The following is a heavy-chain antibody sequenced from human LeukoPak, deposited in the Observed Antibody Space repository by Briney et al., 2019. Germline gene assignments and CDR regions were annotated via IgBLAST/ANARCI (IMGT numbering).Heavy chain of an antibody. V-gene: IGHV3-21*04. CDR2: ISTSSSYI. CDR3: AKDRVDGSGSQFDS. CDR1: GFTFNTYT. Sequence: PGGSLRLSCAASGFTFNTYTMNWVRQAPGKGLEWVSSISTSSSYIYYADSVKGRFTISRGNAKNSLFLQMNSLRVDDTAVYYCAKDRVDGSGSQFDSWGQGSLVTVSS. D-gene: IGHD3-10*01. J-gene: IGHJ4*02.